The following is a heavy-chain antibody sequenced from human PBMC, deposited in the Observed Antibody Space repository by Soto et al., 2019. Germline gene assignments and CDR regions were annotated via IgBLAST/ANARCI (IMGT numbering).Heavy chain of an antibody. V-gene: IGHV3-21*01. Sequence: GGSLRLSCAASGFTFSSYSMNWVRQAPGKGLEWVSSISSSSSYIYYADSVKGRFTISRDNAKNSLYLQMNSLRAEDTAVYYCARYQTDDIVVVVAAYPAAFDIWGQGTMVTVSS. CDR2: ISSSSSYI. D-gene: IGHD2-15*01. CDR3: ARYQTDDIVVVVAAYPAAFDI. CDR1: GFTFSSYS. J-gene: IGHJ3*02.